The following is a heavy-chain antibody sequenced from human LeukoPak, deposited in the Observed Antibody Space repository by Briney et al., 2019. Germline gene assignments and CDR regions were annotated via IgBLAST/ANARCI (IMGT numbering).Heavy chain of an antibody. CDR3: ARLELYSTSWRAPNWIDP. D-gene: IGHD6-13*01. V-gene: IGHV4-39*01. CDR2: IYYSGST. J-gene: IGHJ5*02. CDR1: GGSISSSTYY. Sequence: KTSETLSLNCTVSGGSISSSTYYWGWIRQPPGKGLEWIGSIYYSGSTYYNPSLKSRVTISVDTSKNQFSLKLSSVTAADTGVHYCARLELYSTSWRAPNWIDPWGQGTLVTVSS.